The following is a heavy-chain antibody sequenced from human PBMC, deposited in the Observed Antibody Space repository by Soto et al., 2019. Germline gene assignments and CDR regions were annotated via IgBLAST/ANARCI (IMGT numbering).Heavy chain of an antibody. CDR1: GGTFSSYA. J-gene: IGHJ6*02. CDR2: IIPIFGTA. Sequence: QVQLVQSGAEVKKPGSSVKVSCKASGGTFSSYAISWVRQAPGQGLEWMGGIIPIFGTANYAQKFQGRVTITADESTSTAYMELSSLRSEDTAVYYCARGRTYYSASSGYYNGMDVWGQGTTVNGSS. V-gene: IGHV1-69*01. CDR3: ARGRTYYSASSGYYNGMDV. D-gene: IGHD3-22*01.